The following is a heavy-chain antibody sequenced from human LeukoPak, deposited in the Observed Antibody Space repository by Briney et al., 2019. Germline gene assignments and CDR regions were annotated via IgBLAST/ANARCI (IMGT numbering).Heavy chain of an antibody. CDR3: ARDKSGMDV. V-gene: IGHV3-30-3*01. CDR2: ISYDGSNK. J-gene: IGHJ6*02. Sequence: GGSLRLSCAASGFTFSSYAMHWVRQAPGKGLEWVAVISYDGSNKYYADSVKGRFTISRDYSKNTLYLQMNSLRAEDTAVYYCARDKSGMDVWGQGTTVTVSS. CDR1: GFTFSSYA.